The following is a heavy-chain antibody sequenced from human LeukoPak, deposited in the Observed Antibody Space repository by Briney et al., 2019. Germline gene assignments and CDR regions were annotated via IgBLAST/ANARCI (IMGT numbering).Heavy chain of an antibody. J-gene: IGHJ4*02. V-gene: IGHV3-30*02. CDR1: GFTFSSCA. CDR3: AREPTTVTTDASFDY. CDR2: IRGDGSDK. Sequence: GGSLRLSCGASGFTFSSCAMHWVRQAPGKGLEWVTFIRGDGSDKFYADSVKGRFTISRDNSKNTLFLQMNSLRAEDTAVYYCAREPTTVTTDASFDYWGQGTLVTVSS. D-gene: IGHD4-17*01.